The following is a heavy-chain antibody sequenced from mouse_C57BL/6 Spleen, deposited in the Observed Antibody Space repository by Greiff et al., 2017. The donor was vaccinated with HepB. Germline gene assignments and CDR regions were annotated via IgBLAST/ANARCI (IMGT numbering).Heavy chain of an antibody. CDR1: GFTFSDYG. CDR2: ISNLAYSI. Sequence: EVHLVESGGGLVQPGGSLKLSCAASGFTFSDYGMAWVRQAPRKGPEWVAFISNLAYSIYYADTVTGRFTISRENAKNTLYLEMSSLRSEDTAMYYCARQIYDGYLYFDYWGQGTTLTVSS. V-gene: IGHV5-15*01. D-gene: IGHD2-3*01. J-gene: IGHJ2*01. CDR3: ARQIYDGYLYFDY.